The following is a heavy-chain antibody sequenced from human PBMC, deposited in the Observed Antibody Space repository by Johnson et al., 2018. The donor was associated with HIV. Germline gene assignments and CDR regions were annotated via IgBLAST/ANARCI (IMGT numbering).Heavy chain of an antibody. Sequence: GKSLTLSCVGSGLSFSNFGIHWVRQAPGKGPEWVAVISFDGNLKKYADSVKGRFTISRDNSKNTLSLQMNSLRVEDTAVYYCAKVGLGHRKGFDIWGQGTMVTVSS. CDR1: GLSFSNFG. V-gene: IGHV3-30*18. CDR2: ISFDGNLK. D-gene: IGHD2-15*01. J-gene: IGHJ3*02. CDR3: AKVGLGHRKGFDI.